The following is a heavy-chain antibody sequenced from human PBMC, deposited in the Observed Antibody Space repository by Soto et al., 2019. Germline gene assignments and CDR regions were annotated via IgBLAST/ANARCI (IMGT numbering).Heavy chain of an antibody. V-gene: IGHV1-69*02. J-gene: IGHJ4*02. CDR3: ARVRHYYDSSGYLD. CDR1: GGTFSSYT. CDR2: IIPILGIA. D-gene: IGHD3-22*01. Sequence: QVQLVQSGAEVKKPGSSVKVSCKASGGTFSSYTISWVRQAPGQGLEWMGRIIPILGIANYAQKFQGRVTITADKSTSTAYMELSSLRSEDTAVYYWARVRHYYDSSGYLDWGQGTLVTVSS.